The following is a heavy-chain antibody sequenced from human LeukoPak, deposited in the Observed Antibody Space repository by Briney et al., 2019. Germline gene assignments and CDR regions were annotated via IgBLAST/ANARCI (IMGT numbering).Heavy chain of an antibody. CDR3: ARLYSSGWSYYFDY. J-gene: IGHJ4*02. Sequence: PSETLSLTCAVYGGSFSGYYWSWIRQPPGKGLEWIGEINHSGSTNYNPSLKSRVTISVDTSKNQFSLELSSVTAADTAVYYCARLYSSGWSYYFDYWGQGTLVTVSS. V-gene: IGHV4-34*01. D-gene: IGHD6-19*01. CDR2: INHSGST. CDR1: GGSFSGYY.